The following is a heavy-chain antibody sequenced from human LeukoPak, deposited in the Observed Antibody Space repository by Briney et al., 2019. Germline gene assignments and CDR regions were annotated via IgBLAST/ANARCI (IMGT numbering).Heavy chain of an antibody. CDR2: IYYSGST. V-gene: IGHV4-39*01. D-gene: IGHD3-22*01. Sequence: SETLSLTCTVSGGSISSSSYYWGWIRQPPGKGLEWIGSIYYSGSTYYNPSLKSRVTISVDTSKTQFSLKLSSVTAADTAVYYCARHADYYDSSGYNTDAFDIWGQGTMVTVSS. CDR3: ARHADYYDSSGYNTDAFDI. CDR1: GGSISSSSYY. J-gene: IGHJ3*02.